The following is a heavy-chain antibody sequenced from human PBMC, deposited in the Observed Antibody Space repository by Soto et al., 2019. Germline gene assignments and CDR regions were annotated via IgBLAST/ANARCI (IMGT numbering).Heavy chain of an antibody. CDR2: FIPIFVSA. CDR3: ASALSSDSTGFRGYDL. D-gene: IGHD3-22*01. Sequence: QVHLVQSGSEVQKPGSSVKVSCKASVGTVSSYAITWVRQAPGKGLEWMGVFIPIFVSAHYAQKFQGRVTITADESTSTDYMALSGLRSEDTAIYYCASALSSDSTGFRGYDLWGQGTLVTVSS. V-gene: IGHV1-69*01. J-gene: IGHJ4*02. CDR1: VGTVSSYA.